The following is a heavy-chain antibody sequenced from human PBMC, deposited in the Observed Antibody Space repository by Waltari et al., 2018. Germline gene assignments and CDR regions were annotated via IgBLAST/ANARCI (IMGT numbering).Heavy chain of an antibody. D-gene: IGHD2-15*01. CDR2: IRGGGRT. CDR3: ALDRGRGLYLDS. J-gene: IGHJ4*02. CDR1: ADSMSNTDW. Sequence: QLQLQQSGPGLVKPSEFLSLTCVVSADSMSNTDWWSGVRQPPVKGLEWIGQIRGGGRTNYNPSVESRVPISMDTSNRQFYLKVSSATAADTAVYYCALDRGRGLYLDSWDQGTLVTVSP. V-gene: IGHV4-4*02.